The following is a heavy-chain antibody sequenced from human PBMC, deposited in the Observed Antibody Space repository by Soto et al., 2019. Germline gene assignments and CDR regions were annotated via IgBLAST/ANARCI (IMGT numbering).Heavy chain of an antibody. D-gene: IGHD4-17*01. CDR2: IIPILGIA. Sequence: QVQLVQSGAEVKKPGSSVKVSCKASGGTFSSYTISWVRQAPGQGLEWMGRIIPILGIANYAQKFQGRVTITSDKSTSTAYMELSSLISEDTAVYYCARAYYDYGGIPDAFDIWGEGTMVTVSS. J-gene: IGHJ3*02. CDR3: ARAYYDYGGIPDAFDI. CDR1: GGTFSSYT. V-gene: IGHV1-69*02.